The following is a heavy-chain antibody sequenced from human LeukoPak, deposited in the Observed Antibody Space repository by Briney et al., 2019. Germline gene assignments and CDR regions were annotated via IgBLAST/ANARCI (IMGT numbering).Heavy chain of an antibody. D-gene: IGHD3-10*01. J-gene: IGHJ4*02. Sequence: SETLSLTCAVYGESFSDYYWSWIRQPPGKGLEWIGDINHSGTTNYNPSLKSRVTMSVDTSKKHFSLKLSSVTAADTAIYYCARRYPSVRGVNLRPQEVRKYYFDYWGQGNLVTVSS. CDR2: INHSGTT. CDR3: ARRYPSVRGVNLRPQEVRKYYFDY. CDR1: GESFSDYY. V-gene: IGHV4-34*01.